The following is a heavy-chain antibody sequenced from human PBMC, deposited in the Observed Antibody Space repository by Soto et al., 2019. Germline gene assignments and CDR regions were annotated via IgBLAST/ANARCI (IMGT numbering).Heavy chain of an antibody. V-gene: IGHV4-59*11. CDR3: ARDDSPRTFYYGMDV. J-gene: IGHJ6*02. Sequence: PSETLSLTCTVSGGSIRSHSWSWIRQPPGKELEWIGYNYHSGSTNYNPSHETRVNISLDTSKNQCSLNLNSVTAADTAVYYCARDDSPRTFYYGMDVWGHGTTVTVSS. D-gene: IGHD5-18*01. CDR1: GGSIRSHS. CDR2: NYHSGST.